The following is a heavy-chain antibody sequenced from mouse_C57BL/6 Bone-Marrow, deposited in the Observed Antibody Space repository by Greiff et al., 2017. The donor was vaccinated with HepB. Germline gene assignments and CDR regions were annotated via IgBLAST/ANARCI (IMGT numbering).Heavy chain of an antibody. V-gene: IGHV1-64*01. J-gene: IGHJ1*03. D-gene: IGHD2-3*01. CDR2: IHPNSGST. CDR1: GYTFTSYW. Sequence: VQLQQPGAELVKPGASVKLSCKASGYTFTSYWMHWVKQRPGQGLEWIGMIHPNSGSTNYNEKFKSKATLTVDKSSSTAYMQLSSLTSEDSAVYYCARGGGLLWYFDVWGKGTTVTVSS. CDR3: ARGGGLLWYFDV.